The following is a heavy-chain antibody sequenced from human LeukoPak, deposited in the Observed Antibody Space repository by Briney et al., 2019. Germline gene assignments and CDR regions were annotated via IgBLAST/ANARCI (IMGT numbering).Heavy chain of an antibody. J-gene: IGHJ4*02. CDR2: ISIDGSRQ. D-gene: IGHD6-19*01. CDR3: AREQGGSGWSGFDY. Sequence: PGGSLRLSCAPSIGFTLRNYAIHGVRPAPGKGREGVAVISIDGSRQHYADFWVGRFTISRDNSKNTVSLQMSSLRTEDTAVYFCAREQGGSGWSGFDYWGQGTLVTVSS. CDR1: GFTLRNYA. V-gene: IGHV3-30*15.